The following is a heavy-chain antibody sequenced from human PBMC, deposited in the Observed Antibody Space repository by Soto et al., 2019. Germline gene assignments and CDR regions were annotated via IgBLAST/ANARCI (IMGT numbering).Heavy chain of an antibody. CDR2: MNPDSGKT. V-gene: IGHV1-8*01. CDR3: XXXXXXXXXXXXXXP. Sequence: QVQLLQSGAEVKKPGASVKVSCKASGYTFTSYEINWVRQATGQGLEYLGWMNPDSGKTAYVQKFQGRVTMTWDTSISTAYXXXXXXXXXXXXXXXXXXXXXXXXXXXXXXPWGQGTLVTVSS. CDR1: GYTFTSYE. J-gene: IGHJ5*02.